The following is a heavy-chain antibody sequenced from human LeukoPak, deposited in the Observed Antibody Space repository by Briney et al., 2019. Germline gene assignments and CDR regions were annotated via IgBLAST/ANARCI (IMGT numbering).Heavy chain of an antibody. J-gene: IGHJ4*02. CDR1: GGSFSGYY. Sequence: PSETLSLTCAVYGGSFSGYYWSWLRQPPGKGLEWIGEINHSGSTNYNPSLKSRVTISVDTSKNQFSLKLSSVTAADTAVYYCAHFDSSGGPDYWSQGTLVTVSS. D-gene: IGHD3-22*01. CDR2: INHSGST. V-gene: IGHV4-34*01. CDR3: AHFDSSGGPDY.